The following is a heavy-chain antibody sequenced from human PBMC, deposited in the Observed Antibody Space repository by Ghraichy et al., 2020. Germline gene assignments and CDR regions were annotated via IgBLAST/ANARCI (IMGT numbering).Heavy chain of an antibody. D-gene: IGHD6-19*01. CDR1: GFTLSSYG. V-gene: IGHV3-33*01. J-gene: IGHJ2*01. Sequence: GGSLRLSCAASGFTLSSYGMHWVRQAPGKGLEWVAAIWYDGSSEFYADSVKGRFTISRDNSKNTLYLQMNSLRAEDTAVYYCAREWYTNGWYVGYFDLWGRGTLVTVSS. CDR2: IWYDGSSE. CDR3: AREWYTNGWYVGYFDL.